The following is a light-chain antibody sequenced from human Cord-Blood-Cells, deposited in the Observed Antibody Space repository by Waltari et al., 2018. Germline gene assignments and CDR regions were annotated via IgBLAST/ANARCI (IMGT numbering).Light chain of an antibody. CDR1: RSNIGAGYD. V-gene: IGLV1-40*01. CDR2: GNS. Sequence: QSVLTQPPSVSGAPGQRVTISCTGSRSNIGAGYDVHWYQQLPGTAPKLLIYGNSNRPSVVPDRFSGSKSGTSASLTITGLQAEDEADYYCQSYDSSLSVYVVFGGGTKLTVL. J-gene: IGLJ2*01. CDR3: QSYDSSLSVYVV.